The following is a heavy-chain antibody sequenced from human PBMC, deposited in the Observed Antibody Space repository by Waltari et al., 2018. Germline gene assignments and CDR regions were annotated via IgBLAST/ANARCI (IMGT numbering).Heavy chain of an antibody. D-gene: IGHD1-20*01. Sequence: QVQLQESGPGLVKPSGTLSLTCTVSGGSISSSSYYWGWIRQPPGKGLEWIGSIYYSGSTYYNPSLKSRVTISVDTSKNQFSLKLSSVTAADTAVYYCARDDITHSQRERWFDPWGQGTLVTVSS. CDR1: GGSISSSSYY. J-gene: IGHJ5*02. CDR2: IYYSGST. V-gene: IGHV4-39*07. CDR3: ARDDITHSQRERWFDP.